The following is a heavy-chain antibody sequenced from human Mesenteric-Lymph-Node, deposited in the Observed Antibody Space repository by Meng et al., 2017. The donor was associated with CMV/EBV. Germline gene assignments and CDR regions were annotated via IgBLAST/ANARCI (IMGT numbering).Heavy chain of an antibody. CDR3: AGGIAAAGSRWFDP. V-gene: IGHV1-69*02. CDR1: GGTFSSYT. J-gene: IGHJ5*02. CDR2: IIPILGIA. Sequence: QVQLVQSGAEVRKPGSSGKVSCKASGGTFSSYTISWVRQAPGQGLEWMGRIIPILGIANYAQKFQGRVTIPADKSTSTAYMELSSLRSEDTAVYYCAGGIAAAGSRWFDPWGQGTLVTVSS. D-gene: IGHD6-13*01.